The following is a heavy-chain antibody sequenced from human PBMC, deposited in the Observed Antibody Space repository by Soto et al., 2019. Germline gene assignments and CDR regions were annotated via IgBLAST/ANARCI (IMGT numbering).Heavy chain of an antibody. J-gene: IGHJ5*02. Sequence: SETLSLTCTVSGLSMSSGGYRWNWIRQHPGKALEWIGNIYYSGSPYYNPSLKSRVTISVDTSKNQFSLKLSSLTAADTAVYYCARTPREASSSWGPIVRFDTWGQGTLVTVSS. D-gene: IGHD6-13*01. CDR2: IYYSGSP. CDR1: GLSMSSGGYR. CDR3: ARTPREASSSWGPIVRFDT. V-gene: IGHV4-31*03.